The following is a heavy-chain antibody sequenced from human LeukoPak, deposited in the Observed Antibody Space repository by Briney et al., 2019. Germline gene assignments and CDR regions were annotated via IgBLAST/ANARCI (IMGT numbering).Heavy chain of an antibody. V-gene: IGHV4-39*07. J-gene: IGHJ5*02. CDR1: GGSISSSSYY. CDR3: ARVNGIVGGRGWFDP. D-gene: IGHD1-26*01. Sequence: PSETLSLTCSVSGGSISSSSYYWGWIRQPPGKGLEWIGTIYYSGSTYYNPSLKSRVTISVDTSKNQFSLKLSSVTAADTAVYYCARVNGIVGGRGWFDPWGQGTLVTVSS. CDR2: IYYSGST.